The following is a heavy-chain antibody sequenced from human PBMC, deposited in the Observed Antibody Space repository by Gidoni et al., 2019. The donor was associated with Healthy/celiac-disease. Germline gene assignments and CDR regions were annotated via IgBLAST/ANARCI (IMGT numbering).Heavy chain of an antibody. CDR2: IYYSGST. Sequence: QLQLQESGPGLVKPSETLSLTCTVSGGSISSSSYYWGWIRQPPGKGLEWMGSIYYSGSTYYNPSLKSRVTISVDTSKNQFSLKLSSVTAAYTAVYYCARHPLYWELNYFDYWGQGTLVTVSS. CDR1: GGSISSSSYY. V-gene: IGHV4-39*01. J-gene: IGHJ4*02. CDR3: ARHPLYWELNYFDY. D-gene: IGHD1-26*01.